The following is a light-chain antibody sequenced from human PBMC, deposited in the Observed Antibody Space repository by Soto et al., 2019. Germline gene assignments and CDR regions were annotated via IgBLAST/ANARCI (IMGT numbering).Light chain of an antibody. CDR3: QKYDSLPLT. Sequence: IQMTQSPSSLSASVGDRVTISCQARQDISNYLNWYQHKEGKAPKLLIYDASNLETGVPSRFSGSGSGTDFTLTIISLQPEDIATYYCQKYDSLPLTFGPGTKVDIK. CDR1: QDISNY. J-gene: IGKJ3*01. V-gene: IGKV1-33*01. CDR2: DAS.